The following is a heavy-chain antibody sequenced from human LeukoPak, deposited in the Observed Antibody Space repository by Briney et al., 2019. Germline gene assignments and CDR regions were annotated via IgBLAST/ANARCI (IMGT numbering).Heavy chain of an antibody. Sequence: SETLSLTCAVNGGSFSGYYWNWIRQPPGRRLEWIGEINHTGNTNYNPSLKRRVTISVDTSQKQFSLRLNSLTAADTAVYYCARGRYLTTLGGAAAGFLDNWGQGTLVTVSS. V-gene: IGHV4-34*01. CDR1: GGSFSGYY. CDR3: ARGRYLTTLGGAAAGFLDN. J-gene: IGHJ4*02. D-gene: IGHD6-13*01. CDR2: INHTGNT.